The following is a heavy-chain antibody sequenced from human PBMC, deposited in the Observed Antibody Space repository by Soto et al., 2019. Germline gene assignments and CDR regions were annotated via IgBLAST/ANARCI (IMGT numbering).Heavy chain of an antibody. D-gene: IGHD1-1*01. J-gene: IGHJ5*02. V-gene: IGHV1-46*02. Sequence: GSVKVSFKGCRFPLNNYWMHLVRQAPGQGPEWIGVVNPTGDGSISARRFQGRVSVTRDTSTTTAYLELSRLTLEDTAVYYCARDNSWRVQGITPWWFDRWGQGTLVTVSS. CDR3: ARDNSWRVQGITPWWFDR. CDR2: VNPTGDGS. CDR1: RFPLNNYW.